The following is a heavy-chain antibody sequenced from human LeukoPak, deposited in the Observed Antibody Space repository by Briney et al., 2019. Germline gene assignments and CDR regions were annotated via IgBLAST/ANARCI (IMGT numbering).Heavy chain of an antibody. D-gene: IGHD4-11*01. CDR3: AKGGSSYSEMDY. CDR1: GFIFRSHA. V-gene: IGHV3-23*01. CDR2: LSASGGLT. J-gene: IGHJ4*02. Sequence: GGSLRLSCVVSGFIFRSHAMSWVRQAPGKGLEWVSGLSASGGLTYYSDSVKGRFTISRDNSKNTLYLQMNSLRADDTAVYYCAKGGSSYSEMDYWGQGTLVTVSS.